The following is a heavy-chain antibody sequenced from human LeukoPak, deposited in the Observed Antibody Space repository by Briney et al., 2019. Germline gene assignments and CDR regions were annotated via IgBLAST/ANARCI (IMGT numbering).Heavy chain of an antibody. CDR3: AKDRVVPAALLGYMDV. V-gene: IGHV3-30*02. Sequence: GGSLRLSCAASGFTFSSYGMHWVRQAPGKGLEWVAFIRYDGSNKYYADSVKGRFTISRDNSKNTLYLQMNSLRAEDTAVYYCAKDRVVPAALLGYMDVWGKGTTVTVSS. CDR1: GFTFSSYG. D-gene: IGHD2-2*01. J-gene: IGHJ6*03. CDR2: IRYDGSNK.